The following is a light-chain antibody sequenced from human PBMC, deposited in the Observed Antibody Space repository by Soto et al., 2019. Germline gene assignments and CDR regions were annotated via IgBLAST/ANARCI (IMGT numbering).Light chain of an antibody. J-gene: IGKJ5*01. CDR3: QQYSKWPIT. V-gene: IGKV3-15*01. CDR2: GIS. Sequence: EMVMTQSPAILSVSPGESATLSCRASQSVNSNYLAWYQQHPGQPPRLLIYGISTRATGIPARFSGSGSGTEFSLTISSLQSEDFAVYYCQQYSKWPITFGQWTRLEI. CDR1: QSVNSN.